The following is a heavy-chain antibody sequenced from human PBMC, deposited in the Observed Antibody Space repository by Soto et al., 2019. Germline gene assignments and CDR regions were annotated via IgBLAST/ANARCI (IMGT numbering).Heavy chain of an antibody. V-gene: IGHV3-23*01. Sequence: EVQLLESGGGLVQPGGSLRLSCAASGFTFSSYAMNWVRQAPGQGLEWVSTVSDSGGSTYYADSVQGRFTISRDNSKNTLFLPMNSLGAEDTAIYYCARTIVGGVVHAFDFWGQGNLVTVSS. CDR1: GFTFSSYA. J-gene: IGHJ4*02. CDR2: VSDSGGST. D-gene: IGHD1-26*01. CDR3: ARTIVGGVVHAFDF.